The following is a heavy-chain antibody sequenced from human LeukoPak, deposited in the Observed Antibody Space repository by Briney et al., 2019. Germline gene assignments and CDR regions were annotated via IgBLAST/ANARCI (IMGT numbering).Heavy chain of an antibody. D-gene: IGHD3-3*02. V-gene: IGHV1-69*13. CDR3: ARDTRPFAGFDP. CDR1: GGTFSSYA. J-gene: IGHJ5*02. CDR2: IIPIFGTA. Sequence: ASVKVSYKASGGTFSSYAISWVRQAPGQGLEWMGGIIPIFGTANYAQKFQGRVTVTADESTSTAYMELSSLRSEDTAVYYCARDTRPFAGFDPWGQGTLVTVSS.